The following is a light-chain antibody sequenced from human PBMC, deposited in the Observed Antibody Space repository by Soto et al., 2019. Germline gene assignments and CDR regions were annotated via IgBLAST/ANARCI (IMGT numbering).Light chain of an antibody. CDR3: QQFQAYPLT. CDR2: DAS. J-gene: IGKJ4*01. Sequence: QLTQSPSSLSASVGDRVTIPCRASQDISTSLAWYQQKPGKPPKLLIYDASTLESGVPSRFSGRGSGTDFTLTISSLQHEDFATYFCQQFQAYPLTFGGGTNVDI. V-gene: IGKV1-13*02. CDR1: QDISTS.